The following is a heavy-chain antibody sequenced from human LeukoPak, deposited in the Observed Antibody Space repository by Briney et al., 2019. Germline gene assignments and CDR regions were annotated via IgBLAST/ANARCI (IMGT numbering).Heavy chain of an antibody. J-gene: IGHJ4*02. CDR2: IKQDGSEK. Sequence: PVGSLRLSCAASGFTFSSYWMSWVRQAPGKGLEWVANIKQDGSEKYYVDSVKGRFTISRDNAKDSLYLQMNSLRAEDTAVYYCASVFMITFGGVTGGYYFDYWGQGTLVTVSS. CDR3: ASVFMITFGGVTGGYYFDY. V-gene: IGHV3-7*01. D-gene: IGHD3-16*01. CDR1: GFTFSSYW.